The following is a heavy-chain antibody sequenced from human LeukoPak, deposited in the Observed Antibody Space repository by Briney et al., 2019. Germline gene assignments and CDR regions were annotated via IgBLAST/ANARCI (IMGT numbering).Heavy chain of an antibody. Sequence: PGGSLRLSCAASGFTFSSYAMSWVRQAPGKGLEWVSAISGSGGSTYYADSVKGRFTISRDNSKHTLYLQMNSLRAEDTAVYYCANTLYGDYPRFDYWGQGTLVTVSS. D-gene: IGHD4-17*01. CDR3: ANTLYGDYPRFDY. J-gene: IGHJ4*02. V-gene: IGHV3-23*01. CDR1: GFTFSSYA. CDR2: ISGSGGST.